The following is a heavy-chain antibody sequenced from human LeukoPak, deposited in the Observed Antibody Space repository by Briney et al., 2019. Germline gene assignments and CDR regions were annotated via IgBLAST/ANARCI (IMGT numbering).Heavy chain of an antibody. CDR1: GGSISSYY. Sequence: PSETLSLTCTVSGGSISSYYWSWIRQPAGKGLEWIGRIYTSGSTNYNPSLKSRVTISVDTSKNQFSLKLRSVTAADTAVYYCARDHQGTYFDFWSGSKANNYYYMDVWGKGTTVTVSS. J-gene: IGHJ6*03. D-gene: IGHD3-3*01. CDR3: ARDHQGTYFDFWSGSKANNYYYMDV. V-gene: IGHV4-4*07. CDR2: IYTSGST.